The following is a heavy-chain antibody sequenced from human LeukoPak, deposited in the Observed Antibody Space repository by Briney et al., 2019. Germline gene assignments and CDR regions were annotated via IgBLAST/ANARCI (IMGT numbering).Heavy chain of an antibody. V-gene: IGHV1-2*02. D-gene: IGHD3-10*01. CDR3: ARVLNSGSFFAY. J-gene: IGHJ4*02. CDR2: INPNDGGT. Sequence: ASVKVSCKASGYTFTSYTMNWVRQAPGQGLEWMGWINPNDGGTKYAQKFQGRVTVTRDTSITTVHMELSGLRSEDTAIYYCARVLNSGSFFAYWGQGTLVTVSS. CDR1: GYTFTSYT.